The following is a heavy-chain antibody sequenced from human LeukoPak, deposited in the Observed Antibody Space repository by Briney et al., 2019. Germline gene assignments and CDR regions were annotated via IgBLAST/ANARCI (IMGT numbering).Heavy chain of an antibody. V-gene: IGHV3-15*01. J-gene: IGHJ4*02. CDR3: TTDRDYYDSSGYYN. Sequence: GWTLPAACTHGGCVSGEGGVWVVQPPAGKGLEGVGRIKSKTEGGTTDNAAPVKGRFNISRDDSKNTLYLQMNSLKTEDTAVYYCTTDRDYYDSSGYYNWGQGTLVTVSS. D-gene: IGHD3-22*01. CDR2: IKSKTEGGTT. CDR1: GCVSGEGG.